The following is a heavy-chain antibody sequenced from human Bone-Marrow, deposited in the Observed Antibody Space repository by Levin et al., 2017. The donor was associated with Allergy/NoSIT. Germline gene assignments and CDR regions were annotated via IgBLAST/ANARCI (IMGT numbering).Heavy chain of an antibody. CDR2: IWYDGSNK. CDR3: AREEKLDNSYYFDY. V-gene: IGHV3-33*01. CDR1: GFTFSSYG. Sequence: LSLTCAASGFTFSSYGMHWVRQAPGKGLEWVAVIWYDGSNKYYADSVKGRFTISRDNSKNTLYLQMNSLRAEDTAVYYCAREEKLDNSYYFDYWGQGTLVTVSS. J-gene: IGHJ4*02. D-gene: IGHD1-1*01.